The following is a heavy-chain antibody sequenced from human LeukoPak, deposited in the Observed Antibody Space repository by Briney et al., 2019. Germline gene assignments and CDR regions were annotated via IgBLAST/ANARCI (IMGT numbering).Heavy chain of an antibody. D-gene: IGHD6-13*01. CDR3: AKSYSSSWYDY. CDR2: MWYDGSNK. V-gene: IGHV3-33*06. Sequence: PGGSLRLSCAASGFTFSSYGMHWVRQAPGKGLEWVAVMWYDGSNKYYADSVKGRFTISRDNSKNTLYLQMNSLRAEDTAVYYCAKSYSSSWYDYWGQGTLVTVSS. CDR1: GFTFSSYG. J-gene: IGHJ4*02.